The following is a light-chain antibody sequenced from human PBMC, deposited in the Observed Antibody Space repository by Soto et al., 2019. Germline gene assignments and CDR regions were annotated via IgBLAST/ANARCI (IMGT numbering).Light chain of an antibody. CDR3: QQFGPSPGT. Sequence: EIVLTQSPGTLSLSPGERATLSCRASQSVTSNSLAWYQHKLGQAPRLLIYDASSRATGIPDRFSGSGSGTDFTLTISRLEPEDFAVYFCQQFGPSPGTFGPGTKVDIK. V-gene: IGKV3-20*01. CDR2: DAS. CDR1: QSVTSNS. J-gene: IGKJ3*01.